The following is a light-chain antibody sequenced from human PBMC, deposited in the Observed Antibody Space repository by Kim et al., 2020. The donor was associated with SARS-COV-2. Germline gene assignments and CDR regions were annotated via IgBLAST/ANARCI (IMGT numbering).Light chain of an antibody. CDR2: QDS. J-gene: IGLJ1*01. Sequence: SYELTQPPSVSVSPGQTASITCSGDKLGNRYVSWYQHKPGQSPVLVMYQDSKRPSMIPERLSGSTSGNTATLTISGTQSSDGADYYCQVWDNSNAVFGPGTKVTVL. CDR3: QVWDNSNAV. V-gene: IGLV3-1*01. CDR1: KLGNRY.